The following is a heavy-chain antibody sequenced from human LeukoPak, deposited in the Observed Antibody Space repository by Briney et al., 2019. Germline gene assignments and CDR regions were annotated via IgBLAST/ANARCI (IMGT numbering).Heavy chain of an antibody. J-gene: IGHJ6*02. CDR3: AREIWFGGNYYYYYGMDV. CDR1: GFTFSDYY. Sequence: GGSLRLSSAASGFTFSDYYMSWIRQAPGKGLEWVSYISSSGSTIYYADSVKGRFTISRDNAKNSLYLQMNSLRAEDTAVYYCAREIWFGGNYYYYYGMDVWGQGTTVTVSS. D-gene: IGHD3-10*01. CDR2: ISSSGSTI. V-gene: IGHV3-11*01.